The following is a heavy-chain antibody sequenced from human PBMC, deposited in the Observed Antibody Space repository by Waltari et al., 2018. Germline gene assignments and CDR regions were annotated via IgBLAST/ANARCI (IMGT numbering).Heavy chain of an antibody. J-gene: IGHJ1*01. CDR2: ISGSGGST. V-gene: IGHV3-23*04. CDR3: AKDGEGYGDYGEYFQH. D-gene: IGHD4-17*01. CDR1: GFTFSSYA. Sequence: EVQLVESGGGLVQPGGSLRLSCAASGFTFSSYAMSWVRQAPGKGLEWVSAISGSGGSTYYAYSMKGRFTISRDNSKNTLYLQMNSLRAEDAAVYYCAKDGEGYGDYGEYFQHWGQGTLVTVSS.